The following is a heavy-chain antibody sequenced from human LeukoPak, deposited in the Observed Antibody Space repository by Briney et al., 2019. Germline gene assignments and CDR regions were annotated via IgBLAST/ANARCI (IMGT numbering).Heavy chain of an antibody. CDR1: GDSISSYY. CDR2: IHYIGST. Sequence: ETLSLTCTVAGDSISSYYWSWIRQPPGKGLEWIGYIHYIGSTNYNPSLKSRVTISVDTSKHQFSLILSSVTTADTAVYYCAREVVAAAGTVDYWGQGTLVTVSS. CDR3: AREVVAAAGTVDY. V-gene: IGHV4-59*01. J-gene: IGHJ4*02. D-gene: IGHD6-13*01.